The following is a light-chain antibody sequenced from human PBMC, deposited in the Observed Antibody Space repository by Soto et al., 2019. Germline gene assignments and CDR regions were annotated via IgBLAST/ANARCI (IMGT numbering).Light chain of an antibody. CDR3: TSWTTSTTMI. J-gene: IGLJ2*01. V-gene: IGLV2-14*03. CDR1: SSDIGAYNF. Sequence: QSALTQPASVSGSPGQSITISCTGTSSDIGAYNFVSWYQQHPGKAPKLMLYDVNIRPSGVSNRFSGSKSGNTASLTISALKAEDEADYYCTSWTTSTTMIFGGGTKVTVL. CDR2: DVN.